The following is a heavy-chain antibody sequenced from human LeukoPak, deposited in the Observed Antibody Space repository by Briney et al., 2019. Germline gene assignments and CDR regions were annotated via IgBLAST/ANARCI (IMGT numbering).Heavy chain of an antibody. CDR1: GYTFTGYY. CDR2: INPNSGGT. D-gene: IGHD3-22*01. CDR3: ARRYYYDSSGYLGDAFDI. Sequence: ASVKVSCKASGYTFTGYYMHWVRQAPGQGLEWMGWINPNSGGTNYAQKFQGRVTMTRDTSNSTAYMELSRLRSDDTAVYYCARRYYYDSSGYLGDAFDIWGQGTMVTVSS. V-gene: IGHV1-2*02. J-gene: IGHJ3*02.